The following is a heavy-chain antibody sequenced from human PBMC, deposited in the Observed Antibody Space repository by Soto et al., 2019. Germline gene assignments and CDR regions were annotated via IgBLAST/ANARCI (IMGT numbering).Heavy chain of an antibody. V-gene: IGHV4-31*03. Sequence: QVQLQESGPGLAKPSQTLSLTCTVSGGSISSGGYYWSWIRQHPEKGLEWIGYIYYSGRNYYNPSLKSRVTISVDTSENQFSLKLSSVTAADTAVYYCARGLTGYEANHYYYYMGVWGKGTTVTVSS. CDR1: GGSISSGGYY. CDR2: IYYSGRN. J-gene: IGHJ6*03. D-gene: IGHD5-12*01. CDR3: ARGLTGYEANHYYYYMGV.